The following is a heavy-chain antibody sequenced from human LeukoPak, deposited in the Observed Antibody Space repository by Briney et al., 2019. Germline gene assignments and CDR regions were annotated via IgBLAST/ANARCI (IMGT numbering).Heavy chain of an antibody. D-gene: IGHD6-13*01. V-gene: IGHV3-21*01. CDR1: GFTFSSYS. CDR2: ISSSSSYI. Sequence: TGGSLRLSCAAPGFTFSSYSMNWVRQAPGKGLEWVSSISSSSSYIYYADSVKGRFTISGDNAKNSLYLQMNSLRAEDTAVYYCAREGIAAAGIDYWGQGTLVTVSS. J-gene: IGHJ4*02. CDR3: AREGIAAAGIDY.